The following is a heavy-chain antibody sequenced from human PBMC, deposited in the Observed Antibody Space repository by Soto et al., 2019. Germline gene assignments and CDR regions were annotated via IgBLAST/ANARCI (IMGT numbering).Heavy chain of an antibody. V-gene: IGHV3-30*18. CDR1: GFTFSSYG. D-gene: IGHD6-19*01. CDR3: AKELGALAGTGTFDY. J-gene: IGHJ4*02. Sequence: GGSLRLSCAASGFTFSSYGMHWVRQAPGKGLGWVAVISYDGSNKYYADSVKGRFTISRANSKNTLYLQMNSLRAEDTAVYYCAKELGALAGTGTFDYWGQGTLATVYS. CDR2: ISYDGSNK.